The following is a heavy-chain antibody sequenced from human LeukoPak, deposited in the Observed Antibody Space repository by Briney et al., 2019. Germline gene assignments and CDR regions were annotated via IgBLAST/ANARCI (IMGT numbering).Heavy chain of an antibody. CDR1: SYSISSGYH. J-gene: IGHJ4*02. V-gene: IGHV4-38-2*02. Sequence: KPSETLSLTCTVSSYSISSGYHWGWIRHPPGQGLEWIGNIYRSGITYYNPSLKSRVTMSVDTSKNQFSLKLSSVTAADTAIYYCARVNWVVDYWGQGTLVTVSS. CDR3: ARVNWVVDY. D-gene: IGHD1-1*01. CDR2: IYRSGIT.